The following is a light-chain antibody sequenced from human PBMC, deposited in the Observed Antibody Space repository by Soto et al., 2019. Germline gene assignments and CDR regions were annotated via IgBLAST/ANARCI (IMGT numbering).Light chain of an antibody. CDR1: QSINTY. Sequence: DIQMTQSPSSLSASVGERVTITCRASQSINTYLNWFQQRPGKAPKPLIYAASSLPSGVPSRFSGSGSGTDFTLTISSLQREDFATYYCQQSFSGLGTFGPGTKVDIK. J-gene: IGKJ3*01. CDR2: AAS. CDR3: QQSFSGLGT. V-gene: IGKV1-39*01.